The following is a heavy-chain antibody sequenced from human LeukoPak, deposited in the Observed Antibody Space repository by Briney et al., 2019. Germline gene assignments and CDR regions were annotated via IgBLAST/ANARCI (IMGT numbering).Heavy chain of an antibody. Sequence: GGSLRLSCAASGFTFSTYWMTWVRQAPGKGLEWVANIKQDESEKYYVDSVRGRFTISRDNAKNSLYLQMNSLRAEDTAVYYCAKGSGWEVSYYYYYMDVWGKGTTVTISS. J-gene: IGHJ6*03. D-gene: IGHD1-26*01. CDR1: GFTFSTYW. V-gene: IGHV3-7*01. CDR2: IKQDESEK. CDR3: AKGSGWEVSYYYYYMDV.